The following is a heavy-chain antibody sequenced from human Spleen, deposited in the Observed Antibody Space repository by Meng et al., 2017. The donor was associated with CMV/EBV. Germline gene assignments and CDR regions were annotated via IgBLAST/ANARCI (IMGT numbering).Heavy chain of an antibody. CDR1: GFSLSTSGVG. V-gene: IGHV2-5*02. CDR3: AHGIAVAGRKGFDY. D-gene: IGHD6-19*01. Sequence: HITSKEPGPTLVTPXXXXTXTXTFSGFSLSTSGVGVGWIRQPPGKALELLALIYWDDDKRYSPSLKSRLTITKDTSKSQVVLTMTNMDPVDTATYYCAHGIAVAGRKGFDYWGQGTLVTVSS. CDR2: IYWDDDK. J-gene: IGHJ4*02.